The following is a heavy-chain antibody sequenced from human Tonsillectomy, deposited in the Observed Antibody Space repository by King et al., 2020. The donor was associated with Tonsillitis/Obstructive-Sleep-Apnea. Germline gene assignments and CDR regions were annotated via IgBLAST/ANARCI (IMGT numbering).Heavy chain of an antibody. Sequence: QLVQSGAEVKKPGASVKVSCKASGYTLSSFGINWVRQAPGQGLEWMGWISAYNGNTNYAQNVLGRVTMTTDTSTSTAYMELRSLRSDDTAVYYCATLVLTGDFDYWGQGTLVTVSS. CDR2: ISAYNGNT. J-gene: IGHJ4*02. D-gene: IGHD1-14*01. CDR1: GYTLSSFG. CDR3: ATLVLTGDFDY. V-gene: IGHV1-18*01.